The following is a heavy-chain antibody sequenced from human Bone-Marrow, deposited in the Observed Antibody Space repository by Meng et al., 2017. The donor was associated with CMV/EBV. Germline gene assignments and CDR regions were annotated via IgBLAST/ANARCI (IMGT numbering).Heavy chain of an antibody. D-gene: IGHD3-22*01. V-gene: IGHV4-4*02. CDR3: ARAEYFYDSSGLGRDPTYFDY. Sequence: GSMRLSCAVSGGSISSSNWWSWVRQPPGKGLEWIGEIYHSGSTNYNPSLKSRVTISVDKSKNQFSLKLSSVTAADTAVYYCARAEYFYDSSGLGRDPTYFDYWGRGTLVTVSS. J-gene: IGHJ4*02. CDR2: IYHSGST. CDR1: GGSISSSNW.